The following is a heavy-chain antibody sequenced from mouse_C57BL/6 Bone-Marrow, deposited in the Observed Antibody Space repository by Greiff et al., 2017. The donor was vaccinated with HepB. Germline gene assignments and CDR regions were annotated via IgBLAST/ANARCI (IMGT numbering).Heavy chain of an antibody. CDR1: GFTFSSYG. CDR2: ISSGGSYT. D-gene: IGHD3-1*01. V-gene: IGHV5-6*02. J-gene: IGHJ1*03. Sequence: EVMLVESGGDLVKPGGSLKLSCAASGFTFSSYGMSWVRQTPDKRLEWVATISSGGSYTYYPDSVKGRFPISRDNAKNTLYLQMSSLRSEDTAMYYCARRKGLWYFDVWGTGTTVTVSS. CDR3: ARRKGLWYFDV.